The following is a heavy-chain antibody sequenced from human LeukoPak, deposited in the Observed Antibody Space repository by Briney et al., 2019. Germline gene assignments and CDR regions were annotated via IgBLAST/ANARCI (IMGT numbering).Heavy chain of an antibody. CDR3: ARDCYDILTGYSPPAFYFDY. D-gene: IGHD3-9*01. J-gene: IGHJ4*02. CDR2: INPIGGST. V-gene: IGHV1-46*04. Sequence: ASGKVSCKASGYTFTSYYMHWVRQAPGQGLEWMGIINPIGGSTSYAQKLQGRVTVTRDTSTSTLYMALSSLRSEDTAVYYCARDCYDILTGYSPPAFYFDYWGQGTLVTVSS. CDR1: GYTFTSYY.